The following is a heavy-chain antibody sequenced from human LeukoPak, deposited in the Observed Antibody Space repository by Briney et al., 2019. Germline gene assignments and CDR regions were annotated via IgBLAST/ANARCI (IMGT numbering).Heavy chain of an antibody. CDR3: ARVGDYDFWSGYYTGGGYFDY. CDR1: GGSISSYY. J-gene: IGHJ4*02. Sequence: SETLSLTCTVSGGSISSYYWSWIRQPAGKGLEWIGRIYTSGSTNYNPSLKSRITMSVDTSKNQFSLKLSSVTAADTAVYYCARVGDYDFWSGYYTGGGYFDYWGQGTLVTVSS. CDR2: IYTSGST. V-gene: IGHV4-4*07. D-gene: IGHD3-3*01.